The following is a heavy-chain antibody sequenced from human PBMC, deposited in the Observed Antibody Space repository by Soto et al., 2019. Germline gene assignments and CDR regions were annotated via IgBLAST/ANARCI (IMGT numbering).Heavy chain of an antibody. CDR2: IKPDGSEI. CDR1: GLTFSSHY. J-gene: IGHJ4*02. CDR3: ATDLNRLNF. Sequence: EVQLVESGGGLVQPGGSLRLSCAASGLTFSSHYMPWVRQAPGKGLEWVASIKPDGSEIYYGNSVEGRFTLSRDNAKKSQCLEMKSMRTYDTTVHYYATDLNRLNFWGQGTLVTVSS. V-gene: IGHV3-7*01.